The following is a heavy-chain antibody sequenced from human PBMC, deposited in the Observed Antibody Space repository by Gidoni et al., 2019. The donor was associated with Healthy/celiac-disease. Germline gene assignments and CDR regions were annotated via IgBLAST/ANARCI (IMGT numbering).Heavy chain of an antibody. J-gene: IGHJ4*02. V-gene: IGHV4-39*01. CDR3: ARHDYGDYFWVGGRGASFYFDY. CDR1: GGSISSSSYY. D-gene: IGHD4-17*01. CDR2: IYYSGST. Sequence: QLQLQESGPGLVKPSETLSLTCTVSGGSISSSSYYWGWIRQPPGKGLEWIGSIYYSGSTYYNPSLTSRVTISVDTSKYQCSLKLSSVTAADTAVYYCARHDYGDYFWVGGRGASFYFDYWGQGTLVTVSS.